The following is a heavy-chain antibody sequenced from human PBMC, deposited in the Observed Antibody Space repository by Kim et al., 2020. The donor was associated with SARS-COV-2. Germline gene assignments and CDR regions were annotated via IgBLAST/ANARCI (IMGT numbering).Heavy chain of an antibody. J-gene: IGHJ6*02. Sequence: SETLSLTCTVSGGSISSSSYYWGWIRQPPGKGLEWFGIFFFSGTPTYNPSSKSRFTISVDTSKNQFSLKLSSVTAADTAVYYCARHSGDTAMVPYYYYGMDVWGQGTTVTVSS. D-gene: IGHD5-18*01. CDR1: GGSISSSSYY. CDR2: FFFSGTP. CDR3: ARHSGDTAMVPYYYYGMDV. V-gene: IGHV4-39*01.